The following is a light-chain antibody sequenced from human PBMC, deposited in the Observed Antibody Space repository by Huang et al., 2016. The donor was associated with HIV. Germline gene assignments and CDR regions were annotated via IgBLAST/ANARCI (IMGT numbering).Light chain of an antibody. J-gene: IGKJ1*01. V-gene: IGKV4-1*01. Sequence: DIVVTQSPDSLALSLGGRAAINCTASQSVLKTSNNKNCLSWYQLKPGQPPKLLSYWAANRESGVPDRFSGSGSGTHFTLTIASLQAEDVAVYYCHQCYDTPQTFGQGTKVEVK. CDR2: WAA. CDR3: HQCYDTPQT. CDR1: QSVLKTSNNKNC.